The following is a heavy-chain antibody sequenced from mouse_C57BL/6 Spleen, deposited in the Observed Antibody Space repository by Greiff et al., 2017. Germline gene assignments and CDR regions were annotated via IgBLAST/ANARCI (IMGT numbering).Heavy chain of an antibody. CDR2: IDPSDSYT. Sequence: VKLKQPGAELVRPGTSVKLSCKASGYTFTSYWMHWVKQRPGQGLEWIGVIDPSDSYTNYNQKFKGKATLTVDTSSSTAYMQISSLTSEDSAVYYCARSELNFDVWGTGTTVTVSS. CDR3: ARSELNFDV. J-gene: IGHJ1*03. V-gene: IGHV1-59*01. D-gene: IGHD2-12*01. CDR1: GYTFTSYW.